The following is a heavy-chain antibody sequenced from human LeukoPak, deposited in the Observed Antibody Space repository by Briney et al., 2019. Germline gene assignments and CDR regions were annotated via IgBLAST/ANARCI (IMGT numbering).Heavy chain of an antibody. V-gene: IGHV3-23*01. J-gene: IGHJ4*02. D-gene: IGHD1-14*01. CDR3: AKDRATGFAPNPLDY. CDR1: GFTFSSYA. Sequence: PGGSLRLSCAASGFTFSSYAMSWVHQAPGKGLEWVSAISGSGGSTYYADSVKGRFTIPRDNSKNTLYLQMNSLRAEDTAVYYCAKDRATGFAPNPLDYWGQGTLVTVSS. CDR2: ISGSGGST.